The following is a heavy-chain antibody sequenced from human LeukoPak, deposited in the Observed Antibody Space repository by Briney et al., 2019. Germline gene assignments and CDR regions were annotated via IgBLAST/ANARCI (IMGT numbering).Heavy chain of an antibody. CDR3: ARAVDTALVANYFDY. CDR1: GFTFSSYT. J-gene: IGHJ4*02. V-gene: IGHV3-21*01. Sequence: GGSLRLSCAASGFTFSSYTMNWVRQAPGKGLEWVSCISGGSSYIYYADSLKGRFTISRDNAKNSLFLQMNSLRPEDTAVYYCARAVDTALVANYFDYWGKGTLVTVSS. D-gene: IGHD5-18*01. CDR2: ISGGSSYI.